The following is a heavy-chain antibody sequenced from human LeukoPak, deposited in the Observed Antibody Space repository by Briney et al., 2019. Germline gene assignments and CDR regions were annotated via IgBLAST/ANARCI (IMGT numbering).Heavy chain of an antibody. CDR2: ISSSSSYI. CDR3: AKDRSIAVAAYGY. V-gene: IGHV3-21*04. CDR1: GFTFSSYS. D-gene: IGHD6-19*01. J-gene: IGHJ4*02. Sequence: GGSLRLSCAASGFTFSSYSMNWVRQAPGKGLEWVPSISSSSSYIYYADSVKGRFTISRDNSKNTLYLQMNSLRAEDTAVYYCAKDRSIAVAAYGYWGQGTLVTVSS.